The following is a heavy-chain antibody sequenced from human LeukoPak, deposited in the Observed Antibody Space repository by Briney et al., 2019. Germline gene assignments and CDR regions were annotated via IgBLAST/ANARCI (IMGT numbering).Heavy chain of an antibody. CDR3: ARDQGYYYGSDGAFDI. CDR1: GGSISSSNYY. D-gene: IGHD3-10*01. CDR2: IYYSGST. V-gene: IGHV4-39*07. J-gene: IGHJ3*02. Sequence: SETLSLTCTVSGGSISSSNYYWGWIRQPPGKGLEWIGSIYYSGSTYYNPSLKSRVTISVDTSKNQFSLKLSSVTAADTAVYYCARDQGYYYGSDGAFDIWGQGTMVTVSS.